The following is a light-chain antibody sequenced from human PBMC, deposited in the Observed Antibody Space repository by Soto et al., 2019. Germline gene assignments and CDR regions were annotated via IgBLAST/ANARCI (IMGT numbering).Light chain of an antibody. CDR3: QQYNSDSPVA. CDR2: KAS. V-gene: IGKV1-5*03. J-gene: IGKJ1*01. Sequence: DIQMTQSPSTLSASVGDRVTITCRASQSISSWLAWYQQKPGKAPKLLIYKASSLESGVPARFSGSGSGTEFTLTISSLQPDDFATYYCQQYNSDSPVAFGQGTKVEIK. CDR1: QSISSW.